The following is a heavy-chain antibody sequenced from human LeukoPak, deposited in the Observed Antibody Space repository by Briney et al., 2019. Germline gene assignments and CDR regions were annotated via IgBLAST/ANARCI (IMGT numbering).Heavy chain of an antibody. D-gene: IGHD6-6*01. CDR3: AREVSGYSSSGFFGPYYYYMDV. V-gene: IGHV3-48*01. CDR2: ISSSSSTI. CDR1: GFPFSSYS. J-gene: IGHJ6*03. Sequence: GSLRLSCAASGFPFSSYSMNWVRQAPGKGLEWVSYISSSSSTIYYADSVKGRFTISRDNAKNSLYLQMNSLRAKDTAVYYCAREVSGYSSSGFFGPYYYYMDVWGKGTTVTVSS.